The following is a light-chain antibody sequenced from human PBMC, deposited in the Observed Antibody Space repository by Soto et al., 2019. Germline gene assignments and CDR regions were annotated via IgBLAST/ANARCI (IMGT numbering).Light chain of an antibody. J-gene: IGKJ1*01. CDR2: KAS. V-gene: IGKV1-5*03. CDR1: QSISSW. CDR3: QGYNSYWT. Sequence: DIQMTQSPSTLSASVGDRVTITCRASQSISSWLAWYQQKPGKAPKLLIDKASSLESGVPSSFSGCGSGTELTLTISRLQADDFATYYWQGYNSYWTFGQGTKVEIK.